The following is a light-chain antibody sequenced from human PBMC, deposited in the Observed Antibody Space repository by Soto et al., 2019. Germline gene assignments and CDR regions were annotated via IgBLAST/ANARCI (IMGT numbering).Light chain of an antibody. Sequence: EIVLTQSPATLSLSPGERATLFCRASQSVSSYFAWYQQKPGQAPNLLIYDAYNRATGIPARFSGSGSGKEFNLNISSLEPEDFAVYYCQPRSNWPLTVGPGTRLEIK. CDR3: QPRSNWPLT. CDR2: DAY. V-gene: IGKV3-11*01. CDR1: QSVSSY. J-gene: IGKJ5*01.